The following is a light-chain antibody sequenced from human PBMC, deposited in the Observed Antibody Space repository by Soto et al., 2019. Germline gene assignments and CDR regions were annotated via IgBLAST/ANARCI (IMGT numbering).Light chain of an antibody. CDR2: GAS. Sequence: EIVLTQSPVTLSLSPGERVTLSCRASESVNSAYLAWYQHRPAQALRLLIYGASSRATGVPDRFSGSGSGTEFTLTITRLEPADFALYYCQQYGYSPWTFGLGTKVDIK. CDR3: QQYGYSPWT. J-gene: IGKJ1*01. V-gene: IGKV3-20*01. CDR1: ESVNSAY.